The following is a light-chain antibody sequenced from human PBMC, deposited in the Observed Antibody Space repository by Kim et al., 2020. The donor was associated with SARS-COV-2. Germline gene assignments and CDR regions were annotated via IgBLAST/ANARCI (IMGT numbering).Light chain of an antibody. V-gene: IGLV2-11*01. CDR3: RTYAGSWV. J-gene: IGLJ3*02. CDR2: DVS. CDR1: SSCVGDYNY. Sequence: SPVWSVTSPCPVTSSCVGDYNYVSWYPQHPGKPPKLVIYDVSKRPSGVPDLLSGSKSDNAASLTISGLQAKYEADYYCRTYAGSWVFCGGTQLTVL.